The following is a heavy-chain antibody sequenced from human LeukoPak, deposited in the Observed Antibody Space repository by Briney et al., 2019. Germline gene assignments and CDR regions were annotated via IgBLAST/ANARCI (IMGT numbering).Heavy chain of an antibody. CDR1: GFTVSSNY. D-gene: IGHD3-10*01. CDR2: IYSGGST. V-gene: IGHV3-53*01. CDR3: ANTMVRGVIPNDY. Sequence: GGSLRLSCAASGFTVSSNYMSWVRQAPGKGLEWVSVIYSGGSTYYADSVKGRFTISRDNSKNTLYLQMNSLRAEDTAVYYCANTMVRGVIPNDYWGQGTLVTVSS. J-gene: IGHJ4*02.